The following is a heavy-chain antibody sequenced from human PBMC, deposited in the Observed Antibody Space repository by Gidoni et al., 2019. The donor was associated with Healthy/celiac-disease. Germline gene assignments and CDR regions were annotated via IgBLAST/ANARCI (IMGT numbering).Heavy chain of an antibody. V-gene: IGHV3-11*01. D-gene: IGHD3-22*01. CDR3: ARKNPYYYDSSGYYNNWFDP. CDR2: ISSSGSTI. Sequence: QVQLVESGGGLVKPGGSLRLSCAASGFPFSDHQMSWVRQAPGKGLEWVSYISSSGSTIYYADSVKGRFTISRDNAKNSLYLQMNSLRAEDTAVYYCARKNPYYYDSSGYYNNWFDPWGQGTLVTVSS. CDR1: GFPFSDHQ. J-gene: IGHJ5*02.